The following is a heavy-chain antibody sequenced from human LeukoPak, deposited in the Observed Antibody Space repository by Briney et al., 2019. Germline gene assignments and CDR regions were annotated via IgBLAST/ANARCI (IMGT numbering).Heavy chain of an antibody. D-gene: IGHD3-9*01. CDR1: GYTFTGYY. Sequence: AASVKVSCKASGYTFTGYYMNWVRQAPGQGLEWIGWINSDSGFTKYAQKFQGRVTMTRDTSITTVYMDLTRLTSDDTAVYYCARNFDMKGFDPWGQGTLVTVSS. J-gene: IGHJ5*02. CDR2: INSDSGFT. V-gene: IGHV1-2*02. CDR3: ARNFDMKGFDP.